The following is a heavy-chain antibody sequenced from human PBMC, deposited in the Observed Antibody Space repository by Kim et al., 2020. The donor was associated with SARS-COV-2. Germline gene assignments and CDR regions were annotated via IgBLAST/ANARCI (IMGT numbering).Heavy chain of an antibody. CDR3: AKDSLQGGPDY. J-gene: IGHJ4*02. Sequence: TYYAASVKGRFTISRDNSKNTLYLQMNSLRAEDTAVYYCAKDSLQGGPDYWGQGTLVTVSS. D-gene: IGHD1-26*01. V-gene: IGHV3-23*01. CDR2: T.